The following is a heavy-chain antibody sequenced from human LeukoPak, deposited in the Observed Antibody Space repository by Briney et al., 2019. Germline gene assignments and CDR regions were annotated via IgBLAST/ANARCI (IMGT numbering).Heavy chain of an antibody. D-gene: IGHD4-11*01. J-gene: IGHJ4*02. V-gene: IGHV3-74*01. CDR2: INSDGSNT. Sequence: GGSLRLSCAASGFTLSSYWMHWVRQAPGKGLVWVSRINSDGSNTAYADSVKGRFTISRDNTKNTLYLQMSSLRAEDTAIYYCARWGHSDYSSFPTKFDYWGQGTLVTVSS. CDR1: GFTLSSYW. CDR3: ARWGHSDYSSFPTKFDY.